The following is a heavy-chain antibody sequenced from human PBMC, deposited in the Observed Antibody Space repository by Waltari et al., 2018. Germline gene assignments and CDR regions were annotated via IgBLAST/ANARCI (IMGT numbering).Heavy chain of an antibody. CDR3: ARWDSPGRYFGD. Sequence: QVQLQESGPGLVKPSETLSLTCSVSGGSINSYFWNWIRQSPGKGLQWIGYIRHTGITKSNPSLKSRVTLAVDTSKSQFSLNLPSVSATDTAVYFCARWDSPGRYFGDWGQGTPVTVSS. V-gene: IGHV4-59*08. CDR2: IRHTGIT. D-gene: IGHD1-20*01. CDR1: GGSINSYF. J-gene: IGHJ4*02.